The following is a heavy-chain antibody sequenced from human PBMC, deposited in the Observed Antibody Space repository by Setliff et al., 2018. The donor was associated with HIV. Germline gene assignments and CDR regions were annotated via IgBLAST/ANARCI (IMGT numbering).Heavy chain of an antibody. Sequence: ASVKVSCKASGGTFSSYAISWVRQAPGQGLEWMGGFDPKDGETIYAQKFQGRVTMTEDTSTDTAYMELSSLRSEDTAVYYCALPVLGGYSYGYFDYWGQGTLVTVSS. J-gene: IGHJ4*02. V-gene: IGHV1-24*01. CDR2: FDPKDGET. D-gene: IGHD5-18*01. CDR1: GGTFSSYA. CDR3: ALPVLGGYSYGYFDY.